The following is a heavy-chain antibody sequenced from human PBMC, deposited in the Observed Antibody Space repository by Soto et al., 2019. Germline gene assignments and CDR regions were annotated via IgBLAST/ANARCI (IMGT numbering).Heavy chain of an antibody. CDR1: VFVFTNFW. Sequence: PGESLKISCEASVFVFTNFWMHWVRHVPGKGLVWVARIDTSGHSTNYAESVKGRFTISRDNAKNTVSLQMNSLRVEDTGVYYCAKDSWYFDLWSQGSQVTVSS. V-gene: IGHV3-74*01. J-gene: IGHJ4*02. CDR3: AKDSWYFDL. CDR2: IDTSGHST. D-gene: IGHD6-13*01.